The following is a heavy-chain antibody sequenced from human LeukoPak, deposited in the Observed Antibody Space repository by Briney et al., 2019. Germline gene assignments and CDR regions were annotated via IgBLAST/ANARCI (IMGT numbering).Heavy chain of an antibody. CDR3: ARAPIRLEYNWFDP. J-gene: IGHJ5*02. CDR2: IYTSGST. CDR1: GGSISSYY. V-gene: IGHV4-4*07. Sequence: SETLSLTCTVSGGSISSYYWSWIRQPAGKGLEWIGRIYTSGSTNYNPSLKSRVTMSVETSKNQFSLKLSSVTAADTAVYYCARAPIRLEYNWFDPWGQGTLVTVSS. D-gene: IGHD3-3*01.